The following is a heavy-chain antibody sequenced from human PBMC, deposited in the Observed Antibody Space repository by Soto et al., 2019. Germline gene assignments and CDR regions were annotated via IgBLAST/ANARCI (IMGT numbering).Heavy chain of an antibody. CDR2: IIPISETT. J-gene: IGHJ6*02. CDR3: ARSQGSSTSLEIYYYYYYGMDV. V-gene: IGHV1-69*01. CDR1: GGTFSSYA. Sequence: QVQLVQSGAEVKKPGSSVKFSCKASGGTFSSYAISWVRQAPGQGLEWMGGIIPISETTNYAQKFQGRVTINADESKNTASMEPSSLRSEDTAVYYCARSQGSSTSLEIYYYYYYGMDVWGQGTTVTVSS. D-gene: IGHD2-2*01.